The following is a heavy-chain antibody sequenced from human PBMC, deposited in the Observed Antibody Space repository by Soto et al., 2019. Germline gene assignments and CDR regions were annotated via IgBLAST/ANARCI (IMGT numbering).Heavy chain of an antibody. CDR3: ASSYYCDSGGYSSLYYYYGMDV. Sequence: QVQLVQSGAEVKKPGASVKVSCKASGYTFTSYTMHWVRQAPGQRLEWMGWINAGNGNTKYSQMFQGRVTITRDTSASTAYMELSSLRSEDTAVYYCASSYYCDSGGYSSLYYYYGMDVWGQGTTVTVSS. V-gene: IGHV1-3*01. CDR1: GYTFTSYT. D-gene: IGHD3-22*01. CDR2: INAGNGNT. J-gene: IGHJ6*02.